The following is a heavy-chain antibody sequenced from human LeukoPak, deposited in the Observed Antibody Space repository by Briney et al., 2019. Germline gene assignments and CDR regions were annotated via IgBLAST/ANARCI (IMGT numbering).Heavy chain of an antibody. CDR1: GGSFSGYY. Sequence: SETLSLTCAVYGGSFSGYYWSWIRQPPGKGLEWIGEINHSGSTNYNPSPKSRVTISVDTSKNQFSLKLSSVTAADTAVYYCAKGWEWELYFDYWCQGTPVTVSS. J-gene: IGHJ4*02. V-gene: IGHV4-34*01. CDR3: AKGWEWELYFDY. CDR2: INHSGST. D-gene: IGHD1-26*01.